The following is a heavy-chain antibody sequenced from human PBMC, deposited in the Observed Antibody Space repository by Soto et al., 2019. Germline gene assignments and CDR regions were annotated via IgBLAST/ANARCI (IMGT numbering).Heavy chain of an antibody. D-gene: IGHD6-19*01. J-gene: IGHJ4*02. V-gene: IGHV4-59*01. CDR2: IYYSGST. Sequence: PSETLSLTCTVSGGSITSYYWSWIRQPPGEGLEWIGYIYYSGSTKYNPSLKSRVSISVDTSKNQFSLKLSSVTAADTAVYYCAREFPFRSGWSLGFDFWGQGTLVTVSS. CDR1: GGSITSYY. CDR3: AREFPFRSGWSLGFDF.